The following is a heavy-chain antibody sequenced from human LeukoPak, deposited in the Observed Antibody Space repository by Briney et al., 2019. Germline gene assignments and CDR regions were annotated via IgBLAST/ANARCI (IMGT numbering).Heavy chain of an antibody. Sequence: GGSLRLSCAASGFTFSGYAMSWVRQAPGKGLEWVSAISGSGGSTYYADSVKGRFTISRDNSKNTLYLQMNSPRAEDTAVYYCAKGGQGVVPAAIAYWGQGTLVTVSS. CDR1: GFTFSGYA. J-gene: IGHJ4*02. V-gene: IGHV3-23*01. CDR2: ISGSGGST. D-gene: IGHD2-2*01. CDR3: AKGGQGVVPAAIAY.